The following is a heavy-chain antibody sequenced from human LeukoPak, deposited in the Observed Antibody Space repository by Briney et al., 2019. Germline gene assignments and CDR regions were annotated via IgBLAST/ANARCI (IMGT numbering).Heavy chain of an antibody. CDR2: IWYDGSNK. D-gene: IGHD3-10*01. CDR3: ARSGVYLSYYGMDV. J-gene: IGHJ6*02. CDR1: GFTFSSYG. V-gene: IGHV3-33*01. Sequence: GGSLRLSCAASGFTFSSYGMHWVRQAPGKGLEWVAVIWYDGSNKYYADSVKGRFTISRDNSKNTLYLQMNSLRAEDTAVHYCARSGVYLSYYGMDVWGQGTTVTVSS.